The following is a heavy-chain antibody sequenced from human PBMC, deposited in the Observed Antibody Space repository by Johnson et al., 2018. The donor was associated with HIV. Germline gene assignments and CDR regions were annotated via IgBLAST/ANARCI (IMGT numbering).Heavy chain of an antibody. Sequence: QVQLVESGGGVVQPGRSLRLSCAASGFTLSSYAMHWVRQAPGKGLEWAAVISYDGSNKYYADSVKGRFTISRHNSKSTLYLKMNSLRAEVTAVYYCASVYYDIWAGYYYDALDIWGRGTMVTVSS. J-gene: IGHJ3*02. D-gene: IGHD3-9*01. V-gene: IGHV3-30*04. CDR2: ISYDGSNK. CDR3: ASVYYDIWAGYYYDALDI. CDR1: GFTLSSYA.